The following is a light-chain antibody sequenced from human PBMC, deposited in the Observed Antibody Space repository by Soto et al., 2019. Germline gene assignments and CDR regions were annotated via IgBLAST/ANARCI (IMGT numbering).Light chain of an antibody. J-gene: IGKJ1*01. CDR1: QSVSSSY. V-gene: IGKV3-20*01. Sequence: EIGWTQSPGTLSLSPGERATLSCSASQSVSSSYLAWYQQKPGQAPRLLIYGASSRATGIPDRFSGSGSGTDFTLTISRLEPEDFGVYYCQQYGSSPRTFGQGTKVEI. CDR2: GAS. CDR3: QQYGSSPRT.